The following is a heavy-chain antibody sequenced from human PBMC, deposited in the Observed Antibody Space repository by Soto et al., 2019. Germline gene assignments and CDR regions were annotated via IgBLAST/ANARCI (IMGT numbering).Heavy chain of an antibody. V-gene: IGHV4-4*02. D-gene: IGHD4-17*01. J-gene: IGHJ2*01. CDR3: ARMTTEHWYFYL. Sequence: QVQLQESGPGLVKPSGTLSLTCAVSGGSFSSNIWWSWVRQPPGKGLEWLGEIYHRGTTNYNPSLKSRVTISVDKSKNQLSLKLSSVTAADTAVYYCARMTTEHWYFYLWGRGTLVTVSS. CDR2: IYHRGTT. CDR1: GGSFSSNIW.